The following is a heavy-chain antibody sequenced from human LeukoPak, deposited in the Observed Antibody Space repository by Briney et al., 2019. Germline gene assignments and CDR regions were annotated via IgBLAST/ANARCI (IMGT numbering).Heavy chain of an antibody. CDR2: IYSGGDT. CDR3: AKGGTWLHAFDI. V-gene: IGHV3-53*01. D-gene: IGHD1-14*01. Sequence: GGSLRLSCAASGFFVSNNYMTWVRQAPGKGLEWVSVIYSGGDTYYADSVKGRFTISRDNSKNTLYLQMNRLRAEDTAVYYCAKGGTWLHAFDIWGQGTMVTVSS. CDR1: GFFVSNNY. J-gene: IGHJ3*02.